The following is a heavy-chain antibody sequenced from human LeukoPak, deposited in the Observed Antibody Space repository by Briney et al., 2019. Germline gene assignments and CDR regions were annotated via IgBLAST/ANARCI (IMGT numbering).Heavy chain of an antibody. D-gene: IGHD6-19*01. CDR1: GFTFSNYW. CDR2: IDRDGSNP. CDR3: ARALAGRGCMDH. V-gene: IGHV3-74*01. Sequence: GGSLRLSCAASGFTFSNYWMRWVRQIPGKGPVWVSRIDRDGSNPGYADSVRGRFTIFRDNAKNTLYLQMNSLRFEDTAVYYCARALAGRGCMDHWGQGDLVTVSS. J-gene: IGHJ4*02.